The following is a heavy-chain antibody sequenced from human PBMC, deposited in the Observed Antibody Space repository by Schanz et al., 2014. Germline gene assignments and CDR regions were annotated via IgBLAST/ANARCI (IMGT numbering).Heavy chain of an antibody. CDR3: ARAPRGFGKLFLRGAFDV. D-gene: IGHD3-10*01. J-gene: IGHJ3*01. CDR2: ISYDGSIK. CDR1: GFTLSNYV. Sequence: QVQLAESGGGVVQPGRSLRLSCAASGFTLSNYVMKWVRQAPGQGLEWVAVISYDGSIKRHADSVKGRFSISRDNSKNMLYLQMNSLRAEDTAVYYCARAPRGFGKLFLRGAFDVWGQGTMVTVSS. V-gene: IGHV3-30*04.